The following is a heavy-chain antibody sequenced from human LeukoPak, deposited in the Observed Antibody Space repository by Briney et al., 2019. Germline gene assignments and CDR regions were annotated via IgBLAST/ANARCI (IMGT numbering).Heavy chain of an antibody. D-gene: IGHD3-22*01. J-gene: IGHJ4*02. CDR3: ARLASGYYSHFDY. V-gene: IGHV1-2*02. CDR1: GYTFTGYY. Sequence: GASVKVSCKASGYTFTGYYMHWVRQAPGQGLEWMGWINPNSGGTNYSQKFQGRVTMTRDTSISTAYMELSRLRSDDTAVYYCARLASGYYSHFDYWGQGTLVTVSS. CDR2: INPNSGGT.